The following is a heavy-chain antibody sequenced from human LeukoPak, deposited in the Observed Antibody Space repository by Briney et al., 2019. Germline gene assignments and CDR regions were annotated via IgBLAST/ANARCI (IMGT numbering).Heavy chain of an antibody. CDR2: IFSSGSA. J-gene: IGHJ4*02. Sequence: SETLSLTCTVSGGSISSYYWSWIRQPPGKGLEWIGYIFSSGSANYNPSLESRVTISLDRSRKQFSLKLKPVTAADTAVYYCARRSSDSTGLWAFDYWGQGTLVTVSS. D-gene: IGHD3-22*01. CDR3: ARRSSDSTGLWAFDY. CDR1: GGSISSYY. V-gene: IGHV4-4*09.